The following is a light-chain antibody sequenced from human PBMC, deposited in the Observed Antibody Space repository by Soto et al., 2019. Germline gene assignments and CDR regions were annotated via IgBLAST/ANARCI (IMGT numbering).Light chain of an antibody. Sequence: EIVLTQSPGTLSLSPGERATLSCRASQSVSSSYLAWYQQKPGQAPRLLIYGASSRATGIPDRFSGSGSGTDFTLTISRLEPEDFPVYYCQQYGSSPATFGQGTKVDIK. CDR2: GAS. CDR3: QQYGSSPAT. V-gene: IGKV3-20*01. J-gene: IGKJ1*01. CDR1: QSVSSSY.